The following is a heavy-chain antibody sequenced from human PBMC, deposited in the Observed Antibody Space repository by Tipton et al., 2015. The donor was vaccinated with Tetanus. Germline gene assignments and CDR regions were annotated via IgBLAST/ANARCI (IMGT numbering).Heavy chain of an antibody. CDR3: AKGRFGDLDVGYNWLDP. Sequence: GSLRLSCAASGFLFSRYAMSWVRQAPGKGPEWVSAIGGSTDTKYYADAVKGRFTISRDNSKNTLFLQMDSLRAEDTAFYYCAKGRFGDLDVGYNWLDPWGQGTLVTVSS. CDR2: IGGSTDTK. V-gene: IGHV3-23*01. CDR1: GFLFSRYA. J-gene: IGHJ5*02. D-gene: IGHD3-16*01.